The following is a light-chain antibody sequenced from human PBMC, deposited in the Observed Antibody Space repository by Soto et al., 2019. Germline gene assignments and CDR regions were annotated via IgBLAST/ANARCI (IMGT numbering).Light chain of an antibody. Sequence: DIQMTQSPSSLSASVGDRVTIPCRASPRITTYLNWYQKKTGKATKILIYKGSNLKSGVPSRFSGSGSGTNFTLTISDLQPEDFTNYYCQKSDSTPWTFGQGTKVDI. CDR3: QKSDSTPWT. CDR2: KGS. CDR1: PRITTY. J-gene: IGKJ1*01. V-gene: IGKV1-39*01.